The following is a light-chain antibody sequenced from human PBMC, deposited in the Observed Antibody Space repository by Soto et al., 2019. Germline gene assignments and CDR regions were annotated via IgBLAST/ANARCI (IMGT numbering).Light chain of an antibody. CDR2: AAS. V-gene: IGKV1-39*01. J-gene: IGKJ2*01. Sequence: DIQMTQSPSSLSASVGDRVTITCRASQSISSYLNWYQQKPRKAPKLLIYAASSLQSGVPSRFSGSGSGTDFTLTISSPQPEDFATYYCQQSYSTPMYTFGQGTKLEIK. CDR3: QQSYSTPMYT. CDR1: QSISSY.